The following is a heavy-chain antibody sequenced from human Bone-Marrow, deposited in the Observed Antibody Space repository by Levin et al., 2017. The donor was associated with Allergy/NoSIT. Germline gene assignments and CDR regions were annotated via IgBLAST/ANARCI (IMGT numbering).Heavy chain of an antibody. CDR2: TYFRSKWIN. CDR1: GDSVSSNTAA. CDR3: KRDPGRGYGMDV. Sequence: SQTLSLPCAISGDSVSSNTAAWNWIRQSPSRGLEWLGRTYFRSKWINEYAESVKSRISVNPDTSKNQFSLHLNSVTPDDTAVYYCKRDPGRGYGMDVWGQGNTVTVSS. V-gene: IGHV6-1*01. J-gene: IGHJ6*02.